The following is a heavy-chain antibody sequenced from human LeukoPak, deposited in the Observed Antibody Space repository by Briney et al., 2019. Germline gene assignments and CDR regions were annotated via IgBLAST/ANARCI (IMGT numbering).Heavy chain of an antibody. J-gene: IGHJ6*03. CDR3: TTDREKTYSSSWYSNYYYYYMDV. D-gene: IGHD6-13*01. CDR2: IQYDGSNE. Sequence: GGSLRLSCAASRFTFSSYGMHWVRQAPGKGLEWVAYIQYDGSNEQYADSVKGRFSISRDSSKNILYLQMNSLKTEDTAVYYCTTDREKTYSSSWYSNYYYYYMDVWGKGTTVTVSS. V-gene: IGHV3-30*02. CDR1: RFTFSSYG.